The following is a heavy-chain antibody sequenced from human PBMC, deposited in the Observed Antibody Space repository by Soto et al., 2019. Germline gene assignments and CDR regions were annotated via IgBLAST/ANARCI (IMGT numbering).Heavy chain of an antibody. Sequence: PGGSLRLSCAASGFTVSSNYMRWVRQAPVKGLEWVSVIYSGGSTYYADSVKGRFTISRDNSKNTPYLQMNSLRAEDTAVYYCARSMITFGGVIVPFFDYWGQGTLVTVSS. CDR3: ARSMITFGGVIVPFFDY. D-gene: IGHD3-16*02. CDR1: GFTVSSNY. J-gene: IGHJ4*02. CDR2: IYSGGST. V-gene: IGHV3-53*01.